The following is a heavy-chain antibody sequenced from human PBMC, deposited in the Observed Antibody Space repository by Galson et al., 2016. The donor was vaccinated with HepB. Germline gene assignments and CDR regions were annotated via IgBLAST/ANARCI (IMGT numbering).Heavy chain of an antibody. J-gene: IGHJ3*02. CDR1: GGTFSSYG. CDR3: ARAGGVAGIHDAFDI. D-gene: IGHD6-19*01. V-gene: IGHV1-69*06. CDR2: IIPVLGTA. Sequence: SVKVSCKASGGTFSSYGVNWVRQAPGQGLEWMGGIIPVLGTANYAQRFQGRVTITADKSTSTAFMELSSLRSEDTAVYYCARAGGVAGIHDAFDIWGQGTTVTVSS.